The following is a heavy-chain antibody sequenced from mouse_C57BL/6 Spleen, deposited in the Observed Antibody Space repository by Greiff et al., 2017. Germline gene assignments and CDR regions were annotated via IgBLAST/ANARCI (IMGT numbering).Heavy chain of an antibody. V-gene: IGHV14-4*01. CDR3: TTSAVTTG. Sequence: VHVKQSGAELVRPGASVKLSCTASGFNIKDDYMHWVKQRPEQGLEWIGWIDPENGDTAYASKFQGKATITADTSSNTAYLQLSSLTSEDTAVYYCTTSAVTTGWGQGTLVTVSA. CDR2: IDPENGDT. J-gene: IGHJ3*01. D-gene: IGHD2-2*01. CDR1: GFNIKDDY.